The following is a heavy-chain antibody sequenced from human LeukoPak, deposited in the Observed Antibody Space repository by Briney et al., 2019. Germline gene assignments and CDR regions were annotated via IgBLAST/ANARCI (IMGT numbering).Heavy chain of an antibody. Sequence: SETLSLTCAVYGGSFSGYYWSWTRQPPGKGLEWIGEINHSGSTNYNPSLKSRVTISVDTSKNQFSLKLSSVTAADTAVYYCARGELPASFDYWGQGTLVTVSS. V-gene: IGHV4-34*01. CDR1: GGSFSGYY. J-gene: IGHJ4*02. D-gene: IGHD1-7*01. CDR2: INHSGST. CDR3: ARGELPASFDY.